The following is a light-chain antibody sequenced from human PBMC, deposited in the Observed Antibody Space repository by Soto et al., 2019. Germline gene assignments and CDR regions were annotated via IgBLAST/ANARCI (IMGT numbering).Light chain of an antibody. J-gene: IGLJ1*01. CDR1: GLGDKY. V-gene: IGLV3-1*01. Sequence: SYELTQPPSVSVSPGQTASITCSGEGLGDKYASWYQQQPGQSPVLVIYQDNKRPSGIPERFSGSNSGNTATLTISGTQTMDEADYYCQAWDSSTGVFGTGTKLTVL. CDR3: QAWDSSTGV. CDR2: QDN.